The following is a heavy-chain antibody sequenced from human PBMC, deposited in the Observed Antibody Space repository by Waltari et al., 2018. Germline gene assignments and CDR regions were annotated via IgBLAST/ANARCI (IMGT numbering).Heavy chain of an antibody. V-gene: IGHV4-4*02. J-gene: IGHJ4*02. Sequence: QVQLQESGPGLVKPSGTLSLTCAVSDGSISSSNLWSWVRQPPGKGLEWIGEIYQSGSTHYSPSLKSRVTISLDKSKNQFSLKLNSVTAADTAVYYCARDYNGNGGVAYWGQGTLVTVSS. D-gene: IGHD3-10*01. CDR1: DGSISSSNL. CDR3: ARDYNGNGGVAY. CDR2: IYQSGST.